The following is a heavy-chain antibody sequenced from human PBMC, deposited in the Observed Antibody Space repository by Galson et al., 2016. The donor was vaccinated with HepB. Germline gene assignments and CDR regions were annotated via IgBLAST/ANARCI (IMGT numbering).Heavy chain of an antibody. CDR3: VHRQQDAPGPCWSIIFDH. V-gene: IGHV2-5*02. CDR1: GVSLTTRGVG. J-gene: IGHJ4*02. D-gene: IGHD5-24*01. CDR2: IYWDNDK. Sequence: PALVKPTQTLTLTCTFSGVSLTTRGVGVGWIRQPPGKALEWLALIYWDNDKKYTESLNSRLTITKDTSRNQVVLTMTHMDPVDTGTNCCVHRQQDAPGPCWSIIFDHWGQGARITVSS.